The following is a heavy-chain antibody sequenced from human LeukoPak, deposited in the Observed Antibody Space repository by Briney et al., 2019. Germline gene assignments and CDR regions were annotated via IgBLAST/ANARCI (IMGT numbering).Heavy chain of an antibody. V-gene: IGHV3-30*18. CDR3: AKTEPITMVRGGAFDY. Sequence: PGGSLRLSCAASGFTFSSYGMHWVRQAPGKGLEWVAVISYDGSNKYYADSVKGRFTISRDNSKNTLYLQMNSLRAEDTAVYYCAKTEPITMVRGGAFDYWGQGTLVTVSS. D-gene: IGHD3-10*01. J-gene: IGHJ4*02. CDR1: GFTFSSYG. CDR2: ISYDGSNK.